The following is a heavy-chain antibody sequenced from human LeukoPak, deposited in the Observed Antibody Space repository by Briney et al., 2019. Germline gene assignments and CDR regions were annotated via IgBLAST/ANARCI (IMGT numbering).Heavy chain of an antibody. J-gene: IGHJ4*02. V-gene: IGHV4-39*01. CDR2: IYYSGST. CDR1: GGSISSSSYY. Sequence: PSETLSLTCTVSGGSISSSSYYWGWLRQPPGKGLEWIGSIYYSGSTYYNPSLKSRVTISVDTSKNQFSLKLSSVTAADTAVYYCASSSGYYYDSSGYYPNRYWGQGTLVTVSS. D-gene: IGHD3-22*01. CDR3: ASSSGYYYDSSGYYPNRY.